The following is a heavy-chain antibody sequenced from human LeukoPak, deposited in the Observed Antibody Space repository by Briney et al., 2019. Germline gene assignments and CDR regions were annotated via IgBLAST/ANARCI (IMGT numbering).Heavy chain of an antibody. Sequence: GGSLILSCAASGFTFSSFSMNWVRQAPGKGLDWVSHISASSDTIYYADSVKGRFTVSRDNAKNSLYLQMNSLRDEDTAVYYCVRGAIDSSGYWDDYWGQGTLVTVSS. D-gene: IGHD3-22*01. CDR3: VRGAIDSSGYWDDY. CDR1: GFTFSSFS. J-gene: IGHJ4*02. V-gene: IGHV3-48*02. CDR2: ISASSDTI.